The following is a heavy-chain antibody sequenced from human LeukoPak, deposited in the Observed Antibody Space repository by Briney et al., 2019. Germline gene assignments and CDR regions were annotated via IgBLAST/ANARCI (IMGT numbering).Heavy chain of an antibody. J-gene: IGHJ6*03. CDR2: IYTSGST. Sequence: SETLSLTCTVSGGSISSGSYYWSWIRQPAGKGLEWIGRIYTSGSTNYNPSLKSRVTISVDTSKNQFSLKLSSVTAADTAVYYCARRGPYYYGSGSYYNYYYMDVWGKGTTVTISS. CDR3: ARRGPYYYGSGSYYNYYYMDV. D-gene: IGHD3-10*01. CDR1: GGSISSGSYY. V-gene: IGHV4-61*02.